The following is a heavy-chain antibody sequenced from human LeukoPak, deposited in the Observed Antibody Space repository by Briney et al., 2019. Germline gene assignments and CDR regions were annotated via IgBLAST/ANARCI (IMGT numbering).Heavy chain of an antibody. Sequence: GGSLRLSRAASGFTFNNYYMTWVRQAPGKGLEWVANIKQDGSEKNYVDSVKGRFTISRDNAKNSLYLQMNSLRAEDTAVYYCARDSGWYPVDYWGRGTLVTVSS. V-gene: IGHV3-7*01. CDR3: ARDSGWYPVDY. CDR2: IKQDGSEK. D-gene: IGHD6-19*01. CDR1: GFTFNNYY. J-gene: IGHJ4*02.